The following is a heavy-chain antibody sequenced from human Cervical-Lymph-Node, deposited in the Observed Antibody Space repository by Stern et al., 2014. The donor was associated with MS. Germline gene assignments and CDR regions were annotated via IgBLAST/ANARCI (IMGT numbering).Heavy chain of an antibody. CDR1: GGTFSSSYA. V-gene: IGHV1-69*04. CDR3: ARGVVSNRAAATLHNLFDP. CDR2: IIPIPGLP. Sequence: QVQLVQSGAEVKKPGSSVNVSCKASGGTFSSSYAITWMRKAPGQGLEWMGRIIPIPGLPNYAQKFQGRVTITADTSTSTAYMELSSLRSEDTAVYYCARGVVSNRAAATLHNLFDPWGQGTLVTVSS. J-gene: IGHJ5*02. D-gene: IGHD2-15*01.